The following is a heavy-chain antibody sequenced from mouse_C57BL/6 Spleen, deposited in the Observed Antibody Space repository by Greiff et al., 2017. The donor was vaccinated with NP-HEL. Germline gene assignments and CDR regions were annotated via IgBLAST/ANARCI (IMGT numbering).Heavy chain of an antibody. J-gene: IGHJ1*03. CDR2: IDPSDSET. CDR1: GYTFTSYW. Sequence: QVQLQQPGAELVRPGSSVKLSCKASGYTFTSYWMHWVKQRPIQGLEWIGNIDPSDSETTYNQKLKDKATLTVDTSSSTAYMQLSSLTSEDSAVYDWARDEGPGSWYFDVWGTGTTVTVSS. D-gene: IGHD3-3*01. V-gene: IGHV1-52*01. CDR3: ARDEGPGSWYFDV.